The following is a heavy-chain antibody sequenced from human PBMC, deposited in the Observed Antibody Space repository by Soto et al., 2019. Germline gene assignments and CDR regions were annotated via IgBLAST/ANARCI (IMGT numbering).Heavy chain of an antibody. V-gene: IGHV4-59*08. CDR1: GGSISSYY. D-gene: IGHD3-16*01. CDR3: ARHGHPWGSFPGVNFDY. Sequence: SETLSLTCTVSGGSISSYYWSWIRQPPGKGLEWIGYIYYSGSTNYNPSLKSRVTISVDTSKNQFSLKLSSVTAVDTAVYYCARHGHPWGSFPGVNFDYWGQGTLVTVSS. J-gene: IGHJ4*02. CDR2: IYYSGST.